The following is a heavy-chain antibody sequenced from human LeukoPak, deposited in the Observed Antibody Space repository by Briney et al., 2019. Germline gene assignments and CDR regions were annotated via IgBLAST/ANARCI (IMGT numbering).Heavy chain of an antibody. Sequence: ASVKVSCKASGYTFTSYDINWVRQATGQGLEWMGWMNPNSGNTGYAQKFQGRVTMTRNTSISTAYMELSSLRSEATAVNYFARGRGGSDYSLNELIFWGEGTLFTVSS. V-gene: IGHV1-8*01. D-gene: IGHD1-26*01. CDR3: ARGRGGSDYSLNELIF. CDR2: MNPNSGNT. J-gene: IGHJ4*02. CDR1: GYTFTSYD.